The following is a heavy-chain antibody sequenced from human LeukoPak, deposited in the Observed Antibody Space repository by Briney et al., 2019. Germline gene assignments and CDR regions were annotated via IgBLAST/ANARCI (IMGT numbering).Heavy chain of an antibody. Sequence: PSETLSLTCAVSGGSISSGGYSWSWIRQPPGKGLEWIGEINHSGSTNYNPSLKSRVTISVDTSKNQFSLKLSSVTAADTAVYYCARYPVAGTRRSGLDWGQGTLVTVSS. V-gene: IGHV4-34*01. J-gene: IGHJ4*02. CDR1: GGSISSGGYS. CDR3: ARYPVAGTRRSGLD. D-gene: IGHD6-19*01. CDR2: INHSGST.